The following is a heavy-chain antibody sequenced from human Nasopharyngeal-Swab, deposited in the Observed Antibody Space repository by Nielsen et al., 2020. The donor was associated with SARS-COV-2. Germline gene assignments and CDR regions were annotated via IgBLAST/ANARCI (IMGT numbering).Heavy chain of an antibody. Sequence: SETLSLTCTVSGGSISSSSYYWGWIRQPPGKGLEWIGSFYYSGSTCYNPSLKSRVTISVDTSTNQFSLKLSSVTAADTAVYYCAGRYCSGGSCSGVQEGDVFDIWGPGTMVTVSS. CDR2: FYYSGST. J-gene: IGHJ3*02. D-gene: IGHD2-15*01. CDR3: AGRYCSGGSCSGVQEGDVFDI. V-gene: IGHV4-39*01. CDR1: GGSISSSSYY.